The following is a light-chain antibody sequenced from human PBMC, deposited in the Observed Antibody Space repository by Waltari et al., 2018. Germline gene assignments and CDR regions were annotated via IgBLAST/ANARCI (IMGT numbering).Light chain of an antibody. Sequence: DIVLTQSPGTLSLSPGERVPLSCRASQSITSVFLAWYQQKPGQAPRLLIYAASSRAAGIPDRFSGSGSGTDFSLTIRRLEPEDSGVYYCQQYGTSRYTFGQGTKLEI. CDR3: QQYGTSRYT. J-gene: IGKJ2*01. CDR2: AAS. V-gene: IGKV3-20*01. CDR1: QSITSVF.